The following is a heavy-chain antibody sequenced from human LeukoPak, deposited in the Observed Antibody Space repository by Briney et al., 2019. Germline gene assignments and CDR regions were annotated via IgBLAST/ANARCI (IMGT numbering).Heavy chain of an antibody. D-gene: IGHD3-22*01. J-gene: IGHJ4*02. CDR3: ARRGYDSGNDFNY. V-gene: IGHV5-10-1*01. CDR1: GYSFTSYW. Sequence: GESLRISCKGSGYSFTSYWISWVRQMPGKGLEWLGRIDPGDAETNYSPSLQGHVTISADKSISTAYLQWSNLTAPDTAMYCCARRGYDSGNDFNYWGQGTLVTVSS. CDR2: IDPGDAET.